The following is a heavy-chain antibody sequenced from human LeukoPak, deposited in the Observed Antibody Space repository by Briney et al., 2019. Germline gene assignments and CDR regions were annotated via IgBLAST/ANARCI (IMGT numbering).Heavy chain of an antibody. Sequence: GESLKISCKASGYNFTNYWIGWVRQMPGKGLEWMGIIYEGDSDTRYSPSFQGQVFISADKSVSTAYLQWSSLKASDTAMYYCVRCSSGFINSPFDYWGQGTLVTVSS. J-gene: IGHJ4*02. CDR2: IYEGDSDT. CDR3: VRCSSGFINSPFDY. D-gene: IGHD2-2*01. V-gene: IGHV5-51*01. CDR1: GYNFTNYW.